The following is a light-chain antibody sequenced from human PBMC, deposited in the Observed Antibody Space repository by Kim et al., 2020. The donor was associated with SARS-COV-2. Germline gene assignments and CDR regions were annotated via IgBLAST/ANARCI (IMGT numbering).Light chain of an antibody. V-gene: IGKV3-11*01. Sequence: SLSPGDAATLSCRASQSVDGYLAWLQQNPGQAPRLLISNASNRAAGVPARFSGSGSGTDFTLTISSLEPEDFAVYYCQQRRKSITFGQGTRLEIK. CDR3: QQRRKSIT. CDR2: NAS. J-gene: IGKJ5*01. CDR1: QSVDGY.